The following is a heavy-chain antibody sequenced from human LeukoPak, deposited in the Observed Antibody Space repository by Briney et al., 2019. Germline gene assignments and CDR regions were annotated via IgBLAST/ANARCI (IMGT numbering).Heavy chain of an antibody. Sequence: GGSLRLSCAASGFTFSSYAMSCVRQAPGKRLEWVSAISGSGGSTYYADSVKGRFTISRDNSKNTLYLQMNSLRAEDTAVYYCAKRAHYGSGSYYTLDYWGQGTLVTVSS. J-gene: IGHJ4*02. CDR2: ISGSGGST. D-gene: IGHD3-10*01. CDR1: GFTFSSYA. V-gene: IGHV3-23*01. CDR3: AKRAHYGSGSYYTLDY.